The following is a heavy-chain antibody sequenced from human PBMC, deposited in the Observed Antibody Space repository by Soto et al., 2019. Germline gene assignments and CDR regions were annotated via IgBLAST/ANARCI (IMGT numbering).Heavy chain of an antibody. CDR1: GFTFSSYG. J-gene: IGHJ3*02. CDR3: ARDRVTIFGVVISLGDAFDI. D-gene: IGHD3-3*01. V-gene: IGHV3-33*01. Sequence: GGSLRLSCAASGFTFSSYGMHWVRQAPGKGLEWVAVIWYDGSNKYYADSVKGRFTISRENSKNTLYLQMNSLRAEDTAVYYCARDRVTIFGVVISLGDAFDIWGQGTMVTVSS. CDR2: IWYDGSNK.